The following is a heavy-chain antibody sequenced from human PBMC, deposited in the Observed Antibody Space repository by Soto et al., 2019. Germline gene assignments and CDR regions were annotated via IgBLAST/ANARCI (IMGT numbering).Heavy chain of an antibody. CDR3: ARGLYSYGYYSYYGMDV. V-gene: IGHV4-34*01. CDR2: INHSGST. D-gene: IGHD5-18*01. Sequence: SETLSLTCAAYGGSFSGYYWSWIRQPPGKGLEWIGEINHSGSTNYNPSPKSRVTITVDTTKNQFSLQLSSVTAADTAVYYCARGLYSYGYYSYYGMDVWGQGTTVTVSS. J-gene: IGHJ6*02. CDR1: GGSFSGYY.